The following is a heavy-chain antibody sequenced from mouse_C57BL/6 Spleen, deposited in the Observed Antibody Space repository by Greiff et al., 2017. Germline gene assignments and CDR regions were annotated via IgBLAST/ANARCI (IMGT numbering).Heavy chain of an antibody. V-gene: IGHV5-6*01. Sequence: EVHLVESGGDLVKPGGSLKLSCAASGFTFSSYGMSWVRQTPDKRLEWVATISSGGSYTYYPDSVKGRFTISRDNAKNTLYLQMSSLKSEDTSMYFCARQYYMGDYAMDYWGQGTSVTVSS. CDR2: ISSGGSYT. D-gene: IGHD2-12*01. CDR1: GFTFSSYG. CDR3: ARQYYMGDYAMDY. J-gene: IGHJ4*01.